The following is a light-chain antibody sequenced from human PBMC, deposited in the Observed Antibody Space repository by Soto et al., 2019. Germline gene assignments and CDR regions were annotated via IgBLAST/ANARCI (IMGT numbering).Light chain of an antibody. CDR1: SGSVATSYY. CDR3: VLYMGSGIWV. J-gene: IGLJ3*02. Sequence: QTVVTQEPSFSGSPGRTVTLTCALSSGSVATSYYPSWYQQTPGQAPRTLISSTNTRSSGAPERFAGSILGNKAALTITGAQADDESDYYCVLYMGSGIWVFGGGTKVTVL. CDR2: STN. V-gene: IGLV8-61*01.